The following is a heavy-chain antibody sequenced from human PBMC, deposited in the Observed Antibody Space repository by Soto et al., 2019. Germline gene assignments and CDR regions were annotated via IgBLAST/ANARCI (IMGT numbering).Heavy chain of an antibody. CDR3: AHSTLELRYCWFEP. D-gene: IGHD1-7*01. CDR1: GFSLSTSGVG. J-gene: IGHJ5*02. Sequence: QITLKESGHTLVKPTQTLTLTCTFSGFSLSTSGVGVGWIRQPPGKPLEWLALIYWDAATRDSPSLKSWLTITQDTSKNQVVLTMTNMDPVDTPTYYCAHSTLELRYCWFEPWGQGTPVTVSS. V-gene: IGHV2-5*02. CDR2: IYWDAAT.